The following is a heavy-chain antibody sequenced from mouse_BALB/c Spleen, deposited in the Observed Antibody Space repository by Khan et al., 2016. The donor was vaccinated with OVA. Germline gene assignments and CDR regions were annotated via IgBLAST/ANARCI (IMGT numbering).Heavy chain of an antibody. D-gene: IGHD1-1*01. CDR2: IYPGSGST. J-gene: IGHJ2*01. Sequence: QVQLQQSGPVLVKPGASVKMSCKASGYTFTDYIINWVRQRTGQGLEWIGQIYPGSGSTYYNEKFKGKATLTADKSSNTAYMQLRSLTSEDSAVYFWASSGYGSLGYWGQGTTLTVSS. CDR1: GYTFTDYI. V-gene: IGHV1-77*01. CDR3: ASSGYGSLGY.